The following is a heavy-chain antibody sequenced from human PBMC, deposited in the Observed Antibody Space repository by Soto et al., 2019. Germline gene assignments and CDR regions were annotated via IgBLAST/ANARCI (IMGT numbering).Heavy chain of an antibody. Sequence: RASVKVSCKALGYTFTGYYIHWVRQAPGQGLEWMGWINPNSGGANCAQKFQGRVTMTRDTSISTAYMELSRLRSDDTAVYYCATAGSYSGEIDYWGQGTLVTVSS. V-gene: IGHV1-2*02. CDR3: ATAGSYSGEIDY. CDR1: GYTFTGYY. J-gene: IGHJ4*02. D-gene: IGHD1-26*01. CDR2: INPNSGGA.